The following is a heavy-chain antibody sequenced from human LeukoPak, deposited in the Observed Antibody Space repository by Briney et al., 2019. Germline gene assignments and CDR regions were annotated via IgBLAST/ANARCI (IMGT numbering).Heavy chain of an antibody. D-gene: IGHD3-10*01. V-gene: IGHV4-61*02. Sequence: SQTLSLTCTVSGGSISSGSYYWSWIRQPAGKGLEWIGRIYTSGSTNYNPSLKSRVTISVDTSKNQFSLKLSSVTAADTAVYYCARGNSRLLWFGELPLFDYWGQGTLVTVSS. CDR2: IYTSGST. CDR3: ARGNSRLLWFGELPLFDY. CDR1: GGSISSGSYY. J-gene: IGHJ4*02.